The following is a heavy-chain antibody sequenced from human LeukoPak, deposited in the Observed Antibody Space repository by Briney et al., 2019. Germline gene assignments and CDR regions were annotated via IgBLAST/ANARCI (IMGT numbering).Heavy chain of an antibody. Sequence: PGGSLRLSCAASGFTFSSYGMHWVRQAPGKGLEWVAFIRYDGSNKYYADSVKGRFTISRDNSKNTLYLQMNSLRAEDTAVYYCAKDSPYGDYGPSYYFDYWGQGTLVTVSS. V-gene: IGHV3-30*02. CDR2: IRYDGSNK. CDR3: AKDSPYGDYGPSYYFDY. CDR1: GFTFSSYG. J-gene: IGHJ4*02. D-gene: IGHD4-17*01.